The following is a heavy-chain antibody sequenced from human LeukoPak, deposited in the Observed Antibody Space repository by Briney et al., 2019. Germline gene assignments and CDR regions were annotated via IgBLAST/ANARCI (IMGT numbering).Heavy chain of an antibody. CDR2: ISAGNGNT. D-gene: IGHD1-26*01. J-gene: IGHJ4*02. CDR3: ARDSGSGSNDY. Sequence: ASVKVSCKAPGGTFSSYAISWVRQAPGQGLEWMGWISAGNGNTKYSQNFQGRVTFISNTSATTAFMELSSLRSEDAAVYYCARDSGSGSNDYWGQGTLVTVSS. CDR1: GGTFSSYA. V-gene: IGHV1-3*01.